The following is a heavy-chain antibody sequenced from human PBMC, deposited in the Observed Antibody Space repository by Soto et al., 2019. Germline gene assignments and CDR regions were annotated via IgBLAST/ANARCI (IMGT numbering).Heavy chain of an antibody. Sequence: GGSLSLSCAASGFPFSSYAMHWVRQAPGKGLEWVAVISYDGSNKYYADSVKGRFTISRDNSKNTLYLQMNSLRAEDTAVYYCARVPSYYYYGTDVWGQGTTVTV. CDR3: ARVPSYYYYGTDV. CDR1: GFPFSSYA. V-gene: IGHV3-30-3*01. CDR2: ISYDGSNK. J-gene: IGHJ6*02.